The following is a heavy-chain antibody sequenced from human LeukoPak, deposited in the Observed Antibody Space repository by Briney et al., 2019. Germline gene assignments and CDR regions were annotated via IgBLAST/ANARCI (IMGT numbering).Heavy chain of an antibody. CDR3: ARGDVVVPAALTY. J-gene: IGHJ4*02. Sequence: NPSETLSLTCAVYGGPFSGYYWSWIRQPPGKGLEWIGEINHSGSTNYNPSLKSRVTISVDTSKNQFSLKLSSVTAADTAVYYCARGDVVVPAALTYWGQGTLVTVSS. CDR1: GGPFSGYY. V-gene: IGHV4-34*01. D-gene: IGHD2-2*01. CDR2: INHSGST.